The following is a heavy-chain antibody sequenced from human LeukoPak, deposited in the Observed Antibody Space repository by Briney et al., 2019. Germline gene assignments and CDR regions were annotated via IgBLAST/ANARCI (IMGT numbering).Heavy chain of an antibody. D-gene: IGHD6-19*01. CDR1: GFTFTNGW. J-gene: IGHJ4*02. CDR3: ATGAAYSSAWTIDY. Sequence: PGGSLRLSCAASGFTFTNGWMSWVRQAPGEGLEWVCRIKSKTDDGTTDYAAPVKGRFTISRDDSKNTLYLQMSSLKTEDTAVYFCATGAAYSSAWTIDYWGQGTLVTVSS. CDR2: IKSKTDDGTT. V-gene: IGHV3-15*01.